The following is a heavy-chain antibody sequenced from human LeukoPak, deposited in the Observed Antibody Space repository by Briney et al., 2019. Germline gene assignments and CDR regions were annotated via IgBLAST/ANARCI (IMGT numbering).Heavy chain of an antibody. Sequence: GGSLRLSCAASGFTVSSNYMSWVRQAPGKGLEWVSVIYSGGSTYYADSVKGRFTISRDNSKNTLYLQMNSLRAEDTAVYYCARGGYDILTGRLNWFDPWGQGTLVTVSS. D-gene: IGHD3-9*01. CDR3: ARGGYDILTGRLNWFDP. V-gene: IGHV3-53*01. CDR2: IYSGGST. CDR1: GFTVSSNY. J-gene: IGHJ5*02.